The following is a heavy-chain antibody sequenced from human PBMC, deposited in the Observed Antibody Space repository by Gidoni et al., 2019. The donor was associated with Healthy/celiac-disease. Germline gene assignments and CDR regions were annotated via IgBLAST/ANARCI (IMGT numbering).Heavy chain of an antibody. Sequence: EVQLVESGGGLVQPGGSLRLSCAASGFTLSRYDMHWVRQATGKGLGWVSAIGTAGDTYYPGSVKGRFTISRENAKNSLYLQMNSLRAGDTAVYYCARGDSSSWNNWYFDLWGRGTLVTVSS. J-gene: IGHJ2*01. CDR1: GFTLSRYD. D-gene: IGHD6-13*01. CDR3: ARGDSSSWNNWYFDL. V-gene: IGHV3-13*01. CDR2: IGTAGDT.